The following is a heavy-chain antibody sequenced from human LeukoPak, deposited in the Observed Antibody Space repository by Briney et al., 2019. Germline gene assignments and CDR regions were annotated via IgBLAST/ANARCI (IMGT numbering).Heavy chain of an antibody. D-gene: IGHD3-16*01. Sequence: SETLSLTCGVYGGSLSDHYWTWIRQSPSKGLEWIGEVNYSGSANYNPSLKSRVTISEDTSKNQFSLKLTAVTAADTAVYYCARXXXXXLXPNWFDPWGQGALVIVSS. CDR3: ARXXXXXLXPNWFDP. CDR2: VNYSGSA. CDR1: GGSLSDHY. V-gene: IGHV4-34*01. J-gene: IGHJ5*02.